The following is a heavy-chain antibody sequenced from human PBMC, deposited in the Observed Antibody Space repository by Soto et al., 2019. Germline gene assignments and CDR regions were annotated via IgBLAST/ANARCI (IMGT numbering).Heavy chain of an antibody. D-gene: IGHD1-26*01. Sequence: EVQLVESGGGLVQPGRSLRLSCTASGFTFGDYAMSWVRQAPGKGLEWVGFIRSKAYGGTTEYAASVKGRFTISRDDSKSIAYLQMNSLKTEDTAVYYCTRVLDYWGQGTLVTVSS. CDR2: IRSKAYGGTT. J-gene: IGHJ4*02. CDR3: TRVLDY. CDR1: GFTFGDYA. V-gene: IGHV3-49*04.